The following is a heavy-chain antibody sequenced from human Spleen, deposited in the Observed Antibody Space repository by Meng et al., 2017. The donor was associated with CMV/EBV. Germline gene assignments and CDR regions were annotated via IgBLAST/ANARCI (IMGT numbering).Heavy chain of an antibody. CDR2: ISYDGTND. Sequence: ASGFTFSDCPMHWVRQAPGKGLEWVAVISYDGTNDYYPDSVKGRFTISRDNSRNTVYLQMNSLRPEDTAVYYCAREGSNWYHYFDFWGQGTLVTVSS. V-gene: IGHV3-30-3*01. CDR3: AREGSNWYHYFDF. D-gene: IGHD6-13*01. J-gene: IGHJ4*02. CDR1: GFTFSDCP.